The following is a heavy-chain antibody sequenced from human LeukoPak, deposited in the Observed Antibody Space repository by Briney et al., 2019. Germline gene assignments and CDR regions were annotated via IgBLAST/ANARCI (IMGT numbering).Heavy chain of an antibody. CDR2: IHYSGST. Sequence: SETLSLTCTVSGGSISSDYWSWIRQPPGKGLEWIGYIHYSGSTKYNPSLKSRVTISVDTSKNQFSLKVSSVTAADTAVYYCAKQLGSAFFDDWGQGTLVTVSS. CDR1: GGSISSDY. CDR3: AKQLGSAFFDD. V-gene: IGHV4-59*08. J-gene: IGHJ4*02. D-gene: IGHD6-25*01.